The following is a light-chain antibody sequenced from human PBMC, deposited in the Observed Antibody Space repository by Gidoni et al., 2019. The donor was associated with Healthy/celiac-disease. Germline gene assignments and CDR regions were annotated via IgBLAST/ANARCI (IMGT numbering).Light chain of an antibody. CDR1: QSVTTY. V-gene: IGKV3-11*01. J-gene: IGKJ2*01. Sequence: ETVLTQSPDTLSLSPGERATLSCRASQSVTTYLAWYQQKPGQAPRLLIYDASNRATGIPARFSGSGSGTDFTLTISSLEPEEFAVYYCQQRSNWPPAFGQGTKLEIK. CDR2: DAS. CDR3: QQRSNWPPA.